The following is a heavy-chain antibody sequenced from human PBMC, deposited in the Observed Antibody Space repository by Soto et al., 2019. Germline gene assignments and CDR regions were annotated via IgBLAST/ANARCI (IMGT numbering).Heavy chain of an antibody. V-gene: IGHV3-33*01. CDR2: IRYDGSIK. CDR3: ARQGIYDIPEY. J-gene: IGHJ4*02. D-gene: IGHD3-22*01. Sequence: GGSLRLSCAASGFMFSNSGMHWVRQAPDKGLEWVAVIRYDGSIKYYADSVKGRFTISRDNSNNTLYLQMNNLRAEDTALYYCARQGIYDIPEYWGQGTLVTVSS. CDR1: GFMFSNSG.